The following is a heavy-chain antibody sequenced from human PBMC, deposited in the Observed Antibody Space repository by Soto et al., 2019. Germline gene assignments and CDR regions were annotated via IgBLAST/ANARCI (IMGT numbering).Heavy chain of an antibody. D-gene: IGHD3-3*01. V-gene: IGHV5-10-1*01. CDR1: GYLFPIYH. J-gene: IGHJ4*02. CDR2: IDPSDSRT. Sequence: GASRPISCESSGYLFPIYHISYVRPLHGKGLEWVGKIDPSDSRTMYRPSSRARITISVDKSINTAYLEWGRLKACDTAMYYCARLASNVDFVVGGEGT. CDR3: ARLASNVDFVV.